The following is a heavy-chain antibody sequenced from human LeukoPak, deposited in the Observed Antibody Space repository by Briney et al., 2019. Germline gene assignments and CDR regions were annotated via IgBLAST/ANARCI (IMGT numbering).Heavy chain of an antibody. V-gene: IGHV3-53*01. CDR1: WLTFSSIY. CDR3: ASAPFYHHSSTYGPDY. D-gene: IGHD2/OR15-2a*01. CDR2: VNCGGST. J-gene: IGHJ4*02. Sequence: GSLRFSCAASWLTFSSIYMSWVGPATGKGLEWVSVVNCGGSTYYADSVTGRFSTSRDTSNKAVYLQMNRLRGEDRAGHYCASAPFYHHSSTYGPDYWGQGTLVTVSS.